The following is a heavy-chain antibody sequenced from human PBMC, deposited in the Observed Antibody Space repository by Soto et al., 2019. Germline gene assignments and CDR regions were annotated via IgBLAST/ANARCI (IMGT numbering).Heavy chain of an antibody. CDR2: LYYSGST. J-gene: IGHJ3*02. V-gene: IGHV4-31*03. Sequence: QVQLQESGPGLVKPSPTLSLTCTVSGGSISSVNSYWSWIRQHPAKGLEWIGYLYYSGSTHYNQSLKSRVTISRDTSKNQFSLRLTAVTAADTAGYYCAREVYSSRWIVNAFDMWGPGTMVTVSS. CDR3: AREVYSSRWIVNAFDM. D-gene: IGHD6-13*01. CDR1: GGSISSVNSY.